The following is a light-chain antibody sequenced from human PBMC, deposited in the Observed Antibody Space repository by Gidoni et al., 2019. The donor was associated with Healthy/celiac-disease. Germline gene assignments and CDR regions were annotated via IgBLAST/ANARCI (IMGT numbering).Light chain of an antibody. CDR3: QQYNSYPLT. CDR1: QSISSW. J-gene: IGKJ4*01. V-gene: IGKV1-5*03. Sequence: DIQMTQSPSTLSASVADRVTITCRASQSISSWLAWYQQKPGKAPKLLIYKASSLESGVPSRFSGSGSGTEFTLTISSLQPDDFATYYCQQYNSYPLTFGEGTKVEIK. CDR2: KAS.